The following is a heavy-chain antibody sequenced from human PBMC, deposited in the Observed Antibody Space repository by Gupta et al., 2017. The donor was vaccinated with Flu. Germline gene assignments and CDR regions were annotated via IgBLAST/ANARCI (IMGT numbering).Heavy chain of an antibody. D-gene: IGHD4-4*01. Sequence: PGKGLEWVATLKQDGSEQDYVDSVKGRFTISRDSAKISLYLQMNGLRVEDTAVYYCARGSHDSKYRCFETWGQGTRVTVSS. J-gene: IGHJ5*02. CDR2: LKQDGSEQ. CDR3: ARGSHDSKYRCFET. V-gene: IGHV3-7*01.